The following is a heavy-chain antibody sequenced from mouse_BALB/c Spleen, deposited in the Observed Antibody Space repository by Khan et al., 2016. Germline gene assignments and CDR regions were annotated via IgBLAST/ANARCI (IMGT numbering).Heavy chain of an antibody. V-gene: IGHV3-1*02. J-gene: IGHJ1*01. CDR1: GYSITSGYS. D-gene: IGHD1-1*01. Sequence: EVQLQESGPDLVKPSQSLSLTCTVTGYSITSGYSCHWIRQFPGNKLEWMGYIHYSGSTNYNPSLKSRISITRDTSKNQFFLQFNSVTTEDTATYYCARLRDWYFDVWGAGTTVTVSS. CDR3: ARLRDWYFDV. CDR2: IHYSGST.